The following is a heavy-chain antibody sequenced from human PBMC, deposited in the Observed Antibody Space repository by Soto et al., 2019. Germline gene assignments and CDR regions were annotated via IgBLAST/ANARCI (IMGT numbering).Heavy chain of an antibody. CDR1: GGSISSGGYY. CDR3: ARDGAPYYDSSGYAYGMDV. V-gene: IGHV4-31*03. Sequence: SETLSLTCTVSGGSISSGGYYWSWIRQHPGKGLEWIGYIYYSGSTYYNPSLKSRVTISVDTSKNQFSLKLSSVTAADTAVYYCARDGAPYYDSSGYAYGMDVWGQGTTVTVSS. D-gene: IGHD3-22*01. J-gene: IGHJ6*02. CDR2: IYYSGST.